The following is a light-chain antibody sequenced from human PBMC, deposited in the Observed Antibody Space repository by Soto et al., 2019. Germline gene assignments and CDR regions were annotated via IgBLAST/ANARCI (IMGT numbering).Light chain of an antibody. CDR1: SSDIGSYNF. V-gene: IGLV2-14*03. J-gene: IGLJ3*02. Sequence: QSVLTQPASVSGSPGQSITISCTGTSSDIGSYNFVSWYQQHPGKAPKLIIYDVNNRPSGVSSRFSGSKSGNTASLTISTLQAEDEADYYCTSYTSTSTLGVFGGGTKLTVL. CDR3: TSYTSTSTLGV. CDR2: DVN.